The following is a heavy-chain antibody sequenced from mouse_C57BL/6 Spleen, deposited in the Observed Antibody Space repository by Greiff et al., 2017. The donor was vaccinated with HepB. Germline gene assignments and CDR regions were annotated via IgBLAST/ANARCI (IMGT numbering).Heavy chain of an antibody. V-gene: IGHV1-82*01. Sequence: VQLQQSGPELVKPGASVKISCKASGYAFSSSWMNWVKQRPGKGLEWIGRIYPGDGDTNYNGNFKGKATLTADKSSSTTYMQLSSLTSAEYAVYVCARTYYSNYGGYFDVWGTGTTVTVSS. J-gene: IGHJ1*03. CDR2: IYPGDGDT. CDR1: GYAFSSSW. CDR3: ARTYYSNYGGYFDV. D-gene: IGHD2-5*01.